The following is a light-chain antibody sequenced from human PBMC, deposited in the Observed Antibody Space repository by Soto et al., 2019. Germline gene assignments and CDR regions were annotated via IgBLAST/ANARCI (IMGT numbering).Light chain of an antibody. Sequence: QSALTQPASVSGSPGQSITISCTGTSSDVGSYNLVSWHQQHPGKAPKLMIYEGSKRPSGVSNRFSGSKSGNTASLTISGLQAEDEAHYYCSSYAGSSTRYVFGTGTKLTVL. CDR3: SSYAGSSTRYV. V-gene: IGLV2-23*01. CDR2: EGS. J-gene: IGLJ1*01. CDR1: SSDVGSYNL.